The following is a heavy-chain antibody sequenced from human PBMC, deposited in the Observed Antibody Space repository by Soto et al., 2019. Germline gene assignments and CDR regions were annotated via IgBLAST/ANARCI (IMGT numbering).Heavy chain of an antibody. CDR1: GGSISSYY. CDR2: IYYSGST. CDR3: ARATSLAARAYYYYYYMDV. D-gene: IGHD6-6*01. V-gene: IGHV4-59*01. Sequence: SDTLCLTCTVSGGSISSYYWSWIRQPPGKGQEWIGYIYYSGSTNYNPSLKSRVTISVDTSKNQFSLKLSSVTAADTAVYYCARATSLAARAYYYYYYMDVWGKGTTVTVSS. J-gene: IGHJ6*03.